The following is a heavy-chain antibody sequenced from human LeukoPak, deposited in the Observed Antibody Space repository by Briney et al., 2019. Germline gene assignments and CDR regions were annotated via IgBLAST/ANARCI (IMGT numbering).Heavy chain of an antibody. CDR2: IQQDGSEK. J-gene: IGHJ4*02. CDR1: GFTFNYYW. D-gene: IGHD3-10*01. Sequence: PGGSLRPSCAASGFTFNYYWLTWVRQAPGKGLEWVANIQQDGSEKYYVDSVKGRFIISRDNAKNSLYLQMNSLRAEDTAVYYCARVRKLRTRGVMDPLDYWGQGTLVTVSS. CDR3: ARVRKLRTRGVMDPLDY. V-gene: IGHV3-7*01.